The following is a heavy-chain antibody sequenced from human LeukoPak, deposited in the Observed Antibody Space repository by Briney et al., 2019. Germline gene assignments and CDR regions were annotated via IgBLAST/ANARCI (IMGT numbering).Heavy chain of an antibody. Sequence: GGSLRLSCAASGFTVSSNYMSWVRQAPGKGLEWVSVIYSGGSTYYADSVKGRFTISRDNSKNTLYLQMNSLRAEDTAVYYCARAGAAEVFDYWGQGTLVTVSS. J-gene: IGHJ4*02. CDR3: ARAGAAEVFDY. CDR2: IYSGGST. CDR1: GFTVSSNY. D-gene: IGHD6-25*01. V-gene: IGHV3-53*01.